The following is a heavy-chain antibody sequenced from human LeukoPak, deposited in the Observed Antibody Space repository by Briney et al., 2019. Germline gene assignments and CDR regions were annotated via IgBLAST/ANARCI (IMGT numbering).Heavy chain of an antibody. J-gene: IGHJ4*02. CDR1: GGSISSYY. Sequence: PSETLSLTCTVSGGSISSYYWSWIRQPPGKGLEWIGSIYHSGSTYYNPSLKSRVTISVDTSKNQFSLKLSSVTAADTAVYYCASPGTHYDFWSGYYTGGFFDYWGQGTLVTVSS. V-gene: IGHV4-59*08. CDR2: IYHSGST. D-gene: IGHD3-3*01. CDR3: ASPGTHYDFWSGYYTGGFFDY.